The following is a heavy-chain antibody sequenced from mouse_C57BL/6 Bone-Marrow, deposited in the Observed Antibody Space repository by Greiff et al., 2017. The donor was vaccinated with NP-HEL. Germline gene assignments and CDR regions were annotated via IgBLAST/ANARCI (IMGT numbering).Heavy chain of an antibody. CDR2: IWSGGST. D-gene: IGHD4-1*01. CDR3: ARNWDEGYYFDY. J-gene: IGHJ2*01. Sequence: VQLQQSGPGLVQPSQSLSITCTVSGFSLTSYGVHWVRQSPGKGLEWLGVIWSGGSTDYNAAFISRLSISKDNSKSQVIFKMNRLQADDTAIYYCARNWDEGYYFDYWGQGTTLTVSS. CDR1: GFSLTSYG. V-gene: IGHV2-2*01.